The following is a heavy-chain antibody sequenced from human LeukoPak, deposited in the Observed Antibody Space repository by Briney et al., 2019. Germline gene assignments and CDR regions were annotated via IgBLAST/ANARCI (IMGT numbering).Heavy chain of an antibody. V-gene: IGHV1-46*01. CDR2: INPSGGNT. CDR1: GGTFSSYA. CDR3: ARDNDSRDPPHFDY. D-gene: IGHD3-16*01. Sequence: ASVKVSCKASGGTFSSYAISWVRQAPGQGLEWMGIINPSGGNTNYAQKFQGRVTMTRDTSTSTVYMELSSLTSEDTAVYYCARDNDSRDPPHFDYWGQGTLVTVSS. J-gene: IGHJ4*02.